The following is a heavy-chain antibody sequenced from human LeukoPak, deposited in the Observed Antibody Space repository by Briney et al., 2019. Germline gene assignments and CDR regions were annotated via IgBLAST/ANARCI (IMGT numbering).Heavy chain of an antibody. CDR3: ARQNDNDFWSCMYYFDY. V-gene: IGHV1-2*02. CDR1: GYTFTGYY. D-gene: IGHD3-3*01. J-gene: IGHJ4*02. Sequence: ASVKVSCKASGYTFTGYYMHWVRQAPGQGLEWMGWINPNSGGTNYEQKFQGRATMTRDKSISTAYMELSRLRSDDTAVYYCARQNDNDFWSCMYYFDYWGQGTLVTVSS. CDR2: INPNSGGT.